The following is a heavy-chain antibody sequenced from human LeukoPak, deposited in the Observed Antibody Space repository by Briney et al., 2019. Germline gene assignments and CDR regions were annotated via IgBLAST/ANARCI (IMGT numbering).Heavy chain of an antibody. D-gene: IGHD2-2*01. CDR1: GYTFTGYY. J-gene: IGHJ4*02. CDR3: ARVGGVVPAANVDY. CDR2: INPNSGGT. V-gene: IGHV1-2*02. Sequence: ASVKVSCKASGYTFTGYYMHWVRQAPGQGLEWMGWINPNSGGTNYAQKFQGRVTMTRDTSISTAYMELSRLRSDDTAVYYCARVGGVVPAANVDYWGQGTLVTVSS.